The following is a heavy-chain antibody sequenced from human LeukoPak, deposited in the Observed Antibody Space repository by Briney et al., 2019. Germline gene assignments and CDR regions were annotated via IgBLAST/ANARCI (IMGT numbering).Heavy chain of an antibody. CDR2: ISYSGNNT. D-gene: IGHD6-6*01. J-gene: IGHJ4*02. CDR3: AKDRSSSFSGFLEY. Sequence: QPGGSLRLSCAASGFTFSSYAMNWVRQAPGKGLEWVSAISYSGNNTYYADSVKGRFTISRDNYKNTLYLQMNSLRAEDTAVYYCAKDRSSSFSGFLEYWGQGTLVTVSS. CDR1: GFTFSSYA. V-gene: IGHV3-23*01.